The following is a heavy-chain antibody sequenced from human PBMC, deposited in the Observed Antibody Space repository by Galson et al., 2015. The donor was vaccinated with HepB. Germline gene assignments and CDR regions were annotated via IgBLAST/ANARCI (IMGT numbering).Heavy chain of an antibody. D-gene: IGHD3-10*01. V-gene: IGHV7-4-1*02. CDR3: ARHSGVPKQYYYYGMDV. J-gene: IGHJ6*02. Sequence: SVKVSCKAFGYTFTNYAMNWVRQDPGQGLEWMGWINTNTGDPTYAQGFTGRFVFSLDTSVSTAYLQISSLKAEDTAVYYCARHSGVPKQYYYYGMDVWGQGTTVTASS. CDR2: INTNTGDP. CDR1: GYTFTNYA.